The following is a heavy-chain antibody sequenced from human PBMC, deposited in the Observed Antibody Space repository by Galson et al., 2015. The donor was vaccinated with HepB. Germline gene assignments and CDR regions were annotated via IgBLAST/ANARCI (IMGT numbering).Heavy chain of an antibody. D-gene: IGHD2-2*03. CDR1: GFTFSGSA. CDR3: TRLDGWFDP. J-gene: IGHJ5*02. CDR2: IRSKANNYAT. V-gene: IGHV3-73*01. Sequence: SLRLSCAASGFTFSGSAMHWVRQASGKGVEWVGRIRSKANNYATAYAASVTGRFTISRDDSKNTAYLQMNSLKTEDTAVYYCTRLDGWFDPWGQGTLVTVSS.